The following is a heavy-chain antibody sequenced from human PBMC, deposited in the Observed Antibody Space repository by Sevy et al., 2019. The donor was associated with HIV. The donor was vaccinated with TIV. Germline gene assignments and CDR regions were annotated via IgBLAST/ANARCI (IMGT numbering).Heavy chain of an antibody. CDR1: GFTFTEFV. D-gene: IGHD3-22*01. CDR2: INSGGGST. V-gene: IGHV3-23*01. Sequence: GGSLRLSCAASGFTFTEFVMSWVCLAPGKGLEWVSTINSGGGSTYYADSVKGRFTISRDNSQNTLDLQMNSLRAEDTAVYYCAKDVVGGYYDSSGYSDHWGQGTLVTVSS. CDR3: AKDVVGGYYDSSGYSDH. J-gene: IGHJ4*02.